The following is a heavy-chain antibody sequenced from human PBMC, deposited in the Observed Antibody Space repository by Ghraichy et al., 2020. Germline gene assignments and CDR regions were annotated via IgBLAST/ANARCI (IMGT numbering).Heavy chain of an antibody. J-gene: IGHJ6*02. CDR3: ARGSKVLRFYYYDALEL. CDR2: ITISSRTK. D-gene: IGHD2-8*01. Sequence: GGSLRLSCVASGFTLSSYSLNWVRQAPGKGLEWVSYITISSRTKSYADSVKGRFTISRDNAKNSMYLQMNSLRDEDTAVYYCARGSKVLRFYYYDALELWGQGTTVTHSS. CDR1: GFTLSSYS. V-gene: IGHV3-48*02.